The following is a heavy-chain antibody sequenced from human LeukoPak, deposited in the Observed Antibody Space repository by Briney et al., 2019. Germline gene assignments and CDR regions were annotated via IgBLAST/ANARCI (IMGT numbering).Heavy chain of an antibody. CDR3: AKDPNAGGEGSFDY. D-gene: IGHD1-26*01. V-gene: IGHV3-23*01. CDR1: GFXXXSYA. CDR2: ISGSGGST. J-gene: IGHJ4*02. Sequence: XLXXXXSGFXXXSYAMSWVRQAPGKGLEWVSAISGSGGSTYYADSVKGRFTISRDNSKNTLYLQMNSLRAEDTAVYYCAKDPNAGGEGSFDYWGQGTLVTVSS.